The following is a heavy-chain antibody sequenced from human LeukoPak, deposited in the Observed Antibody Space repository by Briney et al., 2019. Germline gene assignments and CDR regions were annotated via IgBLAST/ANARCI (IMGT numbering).Heavy chain of an antibody. J-gene: IGHJ4*02. CDR3: ARDLMVAAAY. Sequence: SETLSLTCTVSGGSISSYYWSWLRQPAGKGLEWIGRIYTSGNTNYNPSLKSRVTMSVDKSKSQFSLKLSSVSAADTAVYYCARDLMVAAAYWGEGTLVAVSS. CDR2: IYTSGNT. V-gene: IGHV4-4*07. CDR1: GGSISSYY. D-gene: IGHD2-8*01.